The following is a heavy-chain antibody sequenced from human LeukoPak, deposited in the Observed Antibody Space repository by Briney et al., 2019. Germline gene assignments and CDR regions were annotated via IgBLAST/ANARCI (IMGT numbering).Heavy chain of an antibody. D-gene: IGHD4-17*01. J-gene: IGHJ4*02. Sequence: PGGSLRLSCAASGFTFSSYAMSWVRQAPGKGLEWVSSISSSSSYIYYADSVKGRFTISRDNAKNSLYLQMNSLRAEDTAVYYCARGNDHGDYELDYWGQGTLVTVSS. CDR3: ARGNDHGDYELDY. CDR2: ISSSSSYI. V-gene: IGHV3-21*01. CDR1: GFTFSSYA.